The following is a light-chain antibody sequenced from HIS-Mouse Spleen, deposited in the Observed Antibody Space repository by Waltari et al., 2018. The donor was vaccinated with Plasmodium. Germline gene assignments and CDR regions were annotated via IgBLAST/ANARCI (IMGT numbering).Light chain of an antibody. Sequence: SSELTQPPSVSVSPGQTARIPCPGTALPKKYAYWYQQKSGQAPVLVIYEDSKRPSGIPERFSGSSSGTMATLTISGAQVEDEADYYCYSTDSSGNHRVFGGGTKLTVL. CDR1: ALPKKY. J-gene: IGLJ3*02. CDR2: EDS. V-gene: IGLV3-10*01. CDR3: YSTDSSGNHRV.